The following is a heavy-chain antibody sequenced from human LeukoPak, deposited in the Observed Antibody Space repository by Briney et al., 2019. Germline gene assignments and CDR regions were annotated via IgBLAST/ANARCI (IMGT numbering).Heavy chain of an antibody. CDR2: INHSGST. CDR3: ARDHCSGGSCYPDY. J-gene: IGHJ4*02. CDR1: GGSFSGYY. D-gene: IGHD2-15*01. Sequence: PSETLSLTCAVYGGSFSGYYWSWIRQPPGKGLEWIGEINHSGSTNYNPSLKSRVTISVDTSKNQFSLKLSSVTAADTAVYYCARDHCSGGSCYPDYWGQGTLVTVSS. V-gene: IGHV4-34*01.